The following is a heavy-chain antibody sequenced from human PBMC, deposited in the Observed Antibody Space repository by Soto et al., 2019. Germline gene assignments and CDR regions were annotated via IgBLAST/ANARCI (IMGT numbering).Heavy chain of an antibody. D-gene: IGHD2-8*01. V-gene: IGHV6-1*01. CDR3: VRLIGNSLLDS. CDR1: GNSVSINGRS. Sequence: QTLDLKSDISGNSVSINGRSWIWIRQSPSRGLEWLGRTYYRSKWYNDYAVSVKSRITISPDTSNNQLSLQLNSVTPDDTAVYYCVRLIGNSLLDSWCQRTLVTVS. CDR2: TYYRSKWYN. J-gene: IGHJ5*01.